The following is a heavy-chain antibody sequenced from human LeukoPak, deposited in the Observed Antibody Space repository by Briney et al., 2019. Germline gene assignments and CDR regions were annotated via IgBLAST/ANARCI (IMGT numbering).Heavy chain of an antibody. CDR3: AKDIVATITSGGVHY. J-gene: IGHJ4*02. CDR1: GFTFDDYA. Sequence: QPGGSLRLSCAASGFTFDDYAMHWVRQAPGKGLEWVSGISWNSGSIGYADSVKGRFTISRDNAKNSLYLQMNSLRAEDTALYYCAKDIVATITSGGVHYWGQGTLVTVSS. CDR2: ISWNSGSI. D-gene: IGHD5-12*01. V-gene: IGHV3-9*01.